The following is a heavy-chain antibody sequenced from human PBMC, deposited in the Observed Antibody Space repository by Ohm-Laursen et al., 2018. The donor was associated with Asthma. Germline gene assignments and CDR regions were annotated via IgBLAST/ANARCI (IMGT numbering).Heavy chain of an antibody. J-gene: IGHJ4*02. CDR2: GGSYYDGGLK. D-gene: IGHD3-3*01. CDR3: ARDVMEWYLPAFDF. CDR1: GFTFSSYD. Sequence: SLRLSCSASGFTFSSYDMHWVRQAPGKGLEWVAVGGSYYDGGLKYYADSVNGRFTVSRDDSKNTLYLQMNSLRPDDTAVYYCARDVMEWYLPAFDFWGQGTLVTVSS. V-gene: IGHV3-30*19.